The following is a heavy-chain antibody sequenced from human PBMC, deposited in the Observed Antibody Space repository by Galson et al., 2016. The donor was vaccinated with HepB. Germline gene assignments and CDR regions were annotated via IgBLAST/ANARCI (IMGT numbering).Heavy chain of an antibody. Sequence: SLRLSCAASGFSITIDAMSWVRQAPGTGLEWVSGISGSGVVIYYADSVKGRFTISRDNSKNVLSLQMNSLRGGDTARYYCAKGGPGSGSFWAGNWGQGILVTVSS. CDR2: ISGSGVVI. J-gene: IGHJ4*02. V-gene: IGHV3-23*01. D-gene: IGHD3-10*01. CDR1: GFSITIDA. CDR3: AKGGPGSGSFWAGN.